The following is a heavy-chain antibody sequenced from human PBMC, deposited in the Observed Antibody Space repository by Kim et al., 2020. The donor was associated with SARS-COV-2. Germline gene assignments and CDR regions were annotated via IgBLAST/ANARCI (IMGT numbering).Heavy chain of an antibody. CDR3: ARTYYYDSSGLGAFDI. J-gene: IGHJ3*02. V-gene: IGHV1-18*01. Sequence: ASVKVSCKASGYTFTSYGISWVRQAPGQGLEWMGWISAYNGNTNYAQKLQGRVTMTTDTSTSTAYMELRSLRSDDTAVYYCARTYYYDSSGLGAFDIWGQGTMVTVSS. CDR2: ISAYNGNT. CDR1: GYTFTSYG. D-gene: IGHD3-22*01.